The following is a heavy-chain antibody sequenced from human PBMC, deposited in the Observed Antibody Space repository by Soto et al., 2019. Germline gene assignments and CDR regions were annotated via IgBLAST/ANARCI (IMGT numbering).Heavy chain of an antibody. J-gene: IGHJ4*02. V-gene: IGHV1-2*02. CDR2: INPNCGGT. Sequence: QVQLVQSGAEVKKPGASVKVSCKASGYTLTGYYMHWVRQAPGQGLEWMGWINPNCGGTNYAQKFQGRVTMTRDTSISTAYMELSRLRSDDTAVYYCARESGYYDFWSGYNNTFDYWGQGTLVTVSS. CDR1: GYTLTGYY. D-gene: IGHD3-3*01. CDR3: ARESGYYDFWSGYNNTFDY.